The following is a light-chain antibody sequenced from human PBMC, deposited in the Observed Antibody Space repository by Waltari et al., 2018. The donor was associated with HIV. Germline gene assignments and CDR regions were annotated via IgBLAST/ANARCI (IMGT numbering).Light chain of an antibody. CDR1: QSVLYSSNNNNY. J-gene: IGKJ3*01. V-gene: IGKV4-1*01. Sequence: DIVMTQSPDSLAVSLGERATINCKSSQSVLYSSNNNNYLAWFQQKPGQPPKLLIYWASTRESGVPDRFSGSGSGTDFTLTISSLQAEDVAVYYCLQYYSSPQTFGPGTKVDIK. CDR3: LQYYSSPQT. CDR2: WAS.